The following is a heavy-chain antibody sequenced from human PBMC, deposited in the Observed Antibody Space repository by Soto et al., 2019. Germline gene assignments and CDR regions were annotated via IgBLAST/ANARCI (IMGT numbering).Heavy chain of an antibody. CDR2: INPSGGST. J-gene: IGHJ6*02. V-gene: IGHV1-46*01. Sequence: GASVKVSCKASGYTFTSYGISWVRQAPGQGLEWMGIINPSGGSTSYAQKFQGRVTMTRDTSTSTVYMELSSLRSEDTAVYYCARDQDDFWSGLRGNYYYGMDVWGQGTTVTVSS. CDR1: GYTFTSYG. D-gene: IGHD3-3*01. CDR3: ARDQDDFWSGLRGNYYYGMDV.